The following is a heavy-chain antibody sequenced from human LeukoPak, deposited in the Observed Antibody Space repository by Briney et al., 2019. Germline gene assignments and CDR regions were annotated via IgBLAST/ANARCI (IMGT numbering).Heavy chain of an antibody. CDR1: GGSISSGSYY. J-gene: IGHJ5*02. Sequence: SQTLSLTCTVSGGSISSGSYYWSWIRQPAGKGLEWIGYIYYSGSTNYNPSLKSRVTISVDTSKNQFSLKLSSVTAADTAVYYCARTKTWFDPWGQGTLVTVSS. D-gene: IGHD2-8*01. CDR3: ARTKTWFDP. CDR2: IYYSGST. V-gene: IGHV4-61*10.